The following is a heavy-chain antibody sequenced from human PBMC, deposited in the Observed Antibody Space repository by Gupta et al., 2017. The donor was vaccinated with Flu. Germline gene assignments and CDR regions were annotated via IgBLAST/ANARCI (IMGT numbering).Heavy chain of an antibody. CDR2: ISTMNTNNSP. D-gene: IGHD1-26*01. CDR1: GLTFRSYA. J-gene: IGHJ4*02. CDR3: AKLAGEVGFSRDF. V-gene: IGHV3-23*01. Sequence: EVQLLHSGGGLVQPGGSLRLSCAVSGLTFRSYAMGWVRQTPGKGLEWVSGISTMNTNNSPYYVDSVKGRFTISRDDSNSNLNLQMDSLRDEDTAIYYCAKLAGEVGFSRDFWGQGSLVTVSS.